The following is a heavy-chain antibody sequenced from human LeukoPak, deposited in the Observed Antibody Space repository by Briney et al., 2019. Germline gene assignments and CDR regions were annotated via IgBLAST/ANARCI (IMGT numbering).Heavy chain of an antibody. Sequence: PGGSLRLSCAASRFTFSSYAMSWVRQAPGKGLEWVSAISGSGGSTYYADSVKGRFTISRDYSKNTLYLQINSLGAGDTAVYYCARDSNGPAFWGQGTLVTVSS. CDR2: ISGSGGST. V-gene: IGHV3-23*01. CDR3: ARDSNGPAF. J-gene: IGHJ4*02. CDR1: RFTFSSYA. D-gene: IGHD6-19*01.